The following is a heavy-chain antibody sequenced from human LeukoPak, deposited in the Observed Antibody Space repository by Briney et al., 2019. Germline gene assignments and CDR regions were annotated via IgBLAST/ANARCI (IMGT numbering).Heavy chain of an antibody. V-gene: IGHV3-23*01. D-gene: IGHD6-13*01. CDR1: GFTFSGYA. Sequence: PGGSLRLSCAASGFTFSGYAMSWVRQAPGKGLEWVSGISGSGDNTYCADSVKGRFTISRDNSKNTLYLQMNSLRAEDTAVYYCARDLSSSYYFDYWGQGTLVTVSS. CDR3: ARDLSSSYYFDY. CDR2: ISGSGDNT. J-gene: IGHJ4*02.